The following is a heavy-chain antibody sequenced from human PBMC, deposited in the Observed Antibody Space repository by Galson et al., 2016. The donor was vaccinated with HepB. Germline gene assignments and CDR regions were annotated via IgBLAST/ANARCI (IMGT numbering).Heavy chain of an antibody. CDR3: AKGAPYYYDSSGYYGPGDF. V-gene: IGHV3-23*01. D-gene: IGHD3-22*01. J-gene: IGHJ4*02. Sequence: LRLSCAVSQFTFSTYAMNWVRQAPGKGLEWVSTISGRGGGTYYADSVKGRFTISRDNSKNTLFLQMNSLRAEDTARYYCAKGAPYYYDSSGYYGPGDFWGQGTQVTVSS. CDR2: ISGRGGGT. CDR1: QFTFSTYA.